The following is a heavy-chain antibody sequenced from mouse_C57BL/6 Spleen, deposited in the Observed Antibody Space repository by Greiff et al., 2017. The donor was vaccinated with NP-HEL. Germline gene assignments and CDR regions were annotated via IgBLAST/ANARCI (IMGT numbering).Heavy chain of an antibody. CDR2: IWTGGGT. J-gene: IGHJ1*03. CDR3: ARNPIYYYGSSSYWYFDV. CDR1: GFSLTSYA. V-gene: IGHV2-9-1*01. D-gene: IGHD1-1*01. Sequence: QVQLKESGPGLVAPSQSLSITCTVSGFSLTSYAISWVRQPPGKGLEWLGVIWTGGGTNYNSALKSRLSISKDNSKSQVFLKMNSLQTDDTARYYCARNPIYYYGSSSYWYFDVWGTGTTVTVSS.